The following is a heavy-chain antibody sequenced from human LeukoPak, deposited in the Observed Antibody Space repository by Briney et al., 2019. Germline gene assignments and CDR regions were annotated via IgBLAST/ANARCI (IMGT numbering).Heavy chain of an antibody. V-gene: IGHV4-59*08. D-gene: IGHD3-22*01. CDR3: ARLHNDITMIVVVQPPAFDI. J-gene: IGHJ3*02. Sequence: PSETLSLTCTVSGGSISSYYWSWFRQPPGKGLEWIGYIYYSGSTSYNPSLKSRVTISVDTSKNQFSLKLSSVTAADTAVYYCARLHNDITMIVVVQPPAFDIWGQGTMVTVSS. CDR1: GGSISSYY. CDR2: IYYSGST.